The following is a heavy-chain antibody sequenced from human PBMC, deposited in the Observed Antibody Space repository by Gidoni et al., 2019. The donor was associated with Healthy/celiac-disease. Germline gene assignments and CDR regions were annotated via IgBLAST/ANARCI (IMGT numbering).Heavy chain of an antibody. V-gene: IGHV3-21*01. J-gene: IGHJ2*01. CDR3: ARAPPDGNWYFDL. Sequence: EVQLVESGGGLVKPGGSLSLSCAASGFPFSSYSMNWVRQAPGKGLEWVSSISSSSSYIYYADSVKGRFTISRDNAKNSLYLQMNSLRAEDTAVYYCARAPPDGNWYFDLWGRGTLVTVSS. CDR2: ISSSSSYI. CDR1: GFPFSSYS.